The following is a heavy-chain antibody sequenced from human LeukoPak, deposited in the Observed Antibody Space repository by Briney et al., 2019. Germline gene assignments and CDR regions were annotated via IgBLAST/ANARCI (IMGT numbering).Heavy chain of an antibody. J-gene: IGHJ4*02. D-gene: IGHD3-9*01. V-gene: IGHV4-59*08. Sequence: SETLSLTCTVSGGSISSYYWSWIRQPPGKGLEWIGYIYYSGSPNYNPSLKSRVTISVDTSKNQFSLKLSSVTAADTAVYYGTRGDILTGSNDYWGQGTLVTVSS. CDR3: TRGDILTGSNDY. CDR2: IYYSGSP. CDR1: GGSISSYY.